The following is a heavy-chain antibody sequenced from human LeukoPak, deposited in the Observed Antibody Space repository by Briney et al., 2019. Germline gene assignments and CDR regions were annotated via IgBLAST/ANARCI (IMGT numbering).Heavy chain of an antibody. CDR3: ARAAGLWSYYFDY. CDR2: IIPILGIA. V-gene: IGHV1-69*16. Sequence: SVKVSCKASGGTFSSYTISWVRQAPGQGLEWMGRIIPILGIANYAQKFQGRVTITTDESTSTAYMELSSLRSEDTAVYYCARAAGLWSYYFDYWGQGTLVTVSS. J-gene: IGHJ4*02. CDR1: GGTFSSYT. D-gene: IGHD5-18*01.